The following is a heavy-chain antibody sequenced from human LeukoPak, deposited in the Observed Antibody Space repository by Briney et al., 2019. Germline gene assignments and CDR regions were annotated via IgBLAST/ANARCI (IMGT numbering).Heavy chain of an antibody. CDR3: ARDNYYDSSGYYNFDY. CDR2: ISSSSSYI. CDR1: GFTFSSYS. Sequence: PGGSLRLSCAASGFTFSSYSMNWVRQAPGKGLEWVSSISSSSSYIYYADSVKGRFTISRDNAKNSLYLQMNSLRAEDTAVYYCARDNYYDSSGYYNFDYRGQGTLVTVSS. V-gene: IGHV3-21*01. D-gene: IGHD3-22*01. J-gene: IGHJ4*02.